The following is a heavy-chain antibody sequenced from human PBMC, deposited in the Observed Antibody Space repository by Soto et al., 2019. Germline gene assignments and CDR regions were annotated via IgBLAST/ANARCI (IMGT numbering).Heavy chain of an antibody. CDR2: ISGSGGNT. J-gene: IGHJ6*02. Sequence: SGGSLRLSCAASGFTFRNFNMNWVRHAPGKGLEWVSSISGSGGNTNYADSVKSRFTVSRDNSKRTLSLQMNSLTEEDTAIYYCAKGLRRLLRTQYYYGLDVWGRGTTVTVSS. V-gene: IGHV3-23*01. CDR1: GFTFRNFN. D-gene: IGHD3-16*01. CDR3: AKGLRRLLRTQYYYGLDV.